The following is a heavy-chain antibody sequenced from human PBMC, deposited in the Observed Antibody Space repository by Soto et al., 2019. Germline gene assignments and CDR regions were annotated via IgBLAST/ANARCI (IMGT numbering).Heavy chain of an antibody. V-gene: IGHV4-31*03. J-gene: IGHJ3*02. CDR3: ARARLRAVYAFDI. CDR1: GGSVSSGAYY. Sequence: TSETLSLTCTVSGGSVSSGAYYWTWIRQRPGKGLEWIGYIYYSGSTYYSPSLKSRLSISLDTSKNQFSLRLSSVTAADTAMYYCARARLRAVYAFDIWGQGTMVTGSS. D-gene: IGHD5-12*01. CDR2: IYYSGST.